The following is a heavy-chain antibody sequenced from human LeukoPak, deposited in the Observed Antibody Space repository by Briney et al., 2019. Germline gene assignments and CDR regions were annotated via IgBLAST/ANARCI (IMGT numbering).Heavy chain of an antibody. V-gene: IGHV4-39*07. J-gene: IGHJ3*02. Sequence: SETLSLTCTVSGGSISSSSYYWGWIRRPPGKGLEWIGSIYYSGSTYYNPSLKSRVTISVDTSKNQFSLKLSSVTAADTAVYYCGSWYPKTYAFDIWGQGTMVTVSS. D-gene: IGHD6-13*01. CDR3: GSWYPKTYAFDI. CDR2: IYYSGST. CDR1: GGSISSSSYY.